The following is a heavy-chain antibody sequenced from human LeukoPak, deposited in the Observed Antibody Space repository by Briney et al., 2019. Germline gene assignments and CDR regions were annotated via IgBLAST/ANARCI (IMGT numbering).Heavy chain of an antibody. CDR2: IIPIFGTA. Sequence: ASVKVSCKASGGTFSSYAISWVREAPGQGLEWMGGIIPIFGTANYAQKFQGRVTITTDESTSTAYMELSSLRSEDTAVYYCAINPITIFGVVRFYYYYMDVWGKGTTVTVSS. D-gene: IGHD3-3*01. J-gene: IGHJ6*03. V-gene: IGHV1-69*05. CDR3: AINPITIFGVVRFYYYYMDV. CDR1: GGTFSSYA.